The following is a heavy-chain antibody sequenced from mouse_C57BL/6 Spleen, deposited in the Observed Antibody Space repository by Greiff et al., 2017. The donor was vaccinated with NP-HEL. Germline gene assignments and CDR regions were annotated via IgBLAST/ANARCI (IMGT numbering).Heavy chain of an antibody. CDR3: DHDDYPPFDY. CDR1: GYTFTDYN. CDR2: INPNNGGT. D-gene: IGHD2-3*01. J-gene: IGHJ3*01. Sequence: EVQLQQSGPELVKPGASVKMSCKASGYTFTDYNMHWVKQSHGKSLEWIGYINPNNGGTSYNQKFKGKATLTVNKSSSTAYMELRSLTSEDSAVYKWDHDDYPPFDYWGQGTMVTVSA. V-gene: IGHV1-22*01.